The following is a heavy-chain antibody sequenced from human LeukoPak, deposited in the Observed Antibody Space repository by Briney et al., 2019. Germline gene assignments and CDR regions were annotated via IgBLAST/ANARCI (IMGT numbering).Heavy chain of an antibody. CDR2: INHSGST. D-gene: IGHD1-26*01. Sequence: SETLSLTCAVYGGSFSGYYWSWIRQPPGKGLEWIGKINHSGSTNYNPSLKSRVTISVDTSKDQFSLKLSSVTAADTAVYYCARRAVGALGPPDAFDIWGQGTMVTVSS. CDR3: ARRAVGALGPPDAFDI. CDR1: GGSFSGYY. J-gene: IGHJ3*02. V-gene: IGHV4-34*01.